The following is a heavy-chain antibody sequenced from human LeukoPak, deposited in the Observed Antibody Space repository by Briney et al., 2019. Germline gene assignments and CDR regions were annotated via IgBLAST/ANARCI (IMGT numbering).Heavy chain of an antibody. D-gene: IGHD6-13*01. CDR3: ARDMGLIYSSRGAFDI. V-gene: IGHV4-4*07. J-gene: IGHJ3*02. CDR1: AGSISSYY. CDR2: VYTSGST. Sequence: PSETLSLTCIVSAGSISSYYWSWIRQPAGKGLEWIGRVYTSGSTNYNPSLKSRVTMSVDTSKNQFSLKLSSVTAADTALYYCARDMGLIYSSRGAFDIWGQGTMVTVSS.